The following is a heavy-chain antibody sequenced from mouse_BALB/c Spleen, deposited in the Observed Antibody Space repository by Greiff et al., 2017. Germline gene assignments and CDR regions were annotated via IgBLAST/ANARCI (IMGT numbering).Heavy chain of an antibody. D-gene: IGHD2-1*01. V-gene: IGHV2-9*02. J-gene: IGHJ3*01. Sequence: VMLVESGPGLVAPSQSLSITCTVSGFSLTSYGVHWVRQPPGKDLEWLGVIWAGGSTNYNSALMSRLSISKDNSKSQVFLKMNSLQTDDTARYYCASLYGNYEGFAYWGQGTRGTVSA. CDR1: GFSLTSYG. CDR3: ASLYGNYEGFAY. CDR2: IWAGGST.